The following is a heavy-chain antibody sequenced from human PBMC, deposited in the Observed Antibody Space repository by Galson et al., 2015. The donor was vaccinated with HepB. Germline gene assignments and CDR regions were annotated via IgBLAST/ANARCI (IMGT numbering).Heavy chain of an antibody. V-gene: IGHV1-2*05. J-gene: IGHJ3*02. CDR1: GYTFTGYY. D-gene: IGHD1-26*01. Sequence: SVKVSCKASGYTFTGYYMHWVRQAPGQGLEWMGRINPNSGGTNYAQKFQGRVTMTRDTSISTAYMELSRLRSDDTVVYYYARSPRSIRVVGATGDAFDIWGQGTMVTVSS. CDR3: ARSPRSIRVVGATGDAFDI. CDR2: INPNSGGT.